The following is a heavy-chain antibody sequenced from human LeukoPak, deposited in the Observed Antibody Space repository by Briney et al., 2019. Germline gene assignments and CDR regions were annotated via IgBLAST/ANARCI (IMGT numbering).Heavy chain of an antibody. CDR2: TRNKANSYTT. J-gene: IGHJ6*03. D-gene: IGHD3-3*01. Sequence: PGGSLRLSCAASGFTFSDHYMDWVRQAPGKGLEWVGRTRNKANSYTTEYAASVKGRFTISRDDSKNSLYLQMNSLRAEDTAVYYCARVAYYDFWSGNYYMDVWGKGTTVTVSS. CDR1: GFTFSDHY. V-gene: IGHV3-72*01. CDR3: ARVAYYDFWSGNYYMDV.